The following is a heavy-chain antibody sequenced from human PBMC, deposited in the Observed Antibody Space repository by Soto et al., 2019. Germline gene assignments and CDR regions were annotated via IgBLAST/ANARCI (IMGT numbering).Heavy chain of an antibody. Sequence: GGSLRLSCAASGFTFSTYAMTWVRQAPGKGLEWVSAISGSGISTFYADSVKGRFTISRDNSKKTLFLQMNSLRADDTAVYYCAKKVDDSSAYYWVAFDVWGQGTLVTVSS. D-gene: IGHD3-22*01. V-gene: IGHV3-23*01. CDR1: GFTFSTYA. CDR2: ISGSGIST. CDR3: AKKVDDSSAYYWVAFDV. J-gene: IGHJ3*01.